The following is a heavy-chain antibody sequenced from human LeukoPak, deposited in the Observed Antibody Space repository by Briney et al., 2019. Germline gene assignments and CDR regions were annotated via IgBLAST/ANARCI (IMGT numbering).Heavy chain of an antibody. CDR2: IYTSGST. CDR1: GGSISSYY. Sequence: SETLSLTCTVSGGSISSYYWSWIRQPPGKGLEWIGYIYTSGSTNYNPSLKSRVTISVDTSKNQFSLKLSSVTAAVTAVYYCARFRDGYNYFDYWGQGTLVTVSS. J-gene: IGHJ4*02. V-gene: IGHV4-4*09. D-gene: IGHD5-24*01. CDR3: ARFRDGYNYFDY.